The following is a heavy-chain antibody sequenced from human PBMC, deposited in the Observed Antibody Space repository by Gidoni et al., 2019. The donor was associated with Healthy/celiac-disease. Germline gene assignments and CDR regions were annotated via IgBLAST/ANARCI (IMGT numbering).Heavy chain of an antibody. V-gene: IGHV4-39*01. CDR2: IYYSGST. CDR1: GCSISSSSYY. Sequence: QLQLQESGPGLVKPSETLSLTCTVSGCSISSSSYYWGWIRPPPGKGLEWIGSIYYSGSTYYNPSLKSRVTISVDTSKNQFSLKLSSVTAADTAVYYCARHNYDSSIDYWAREPWSPSPQ. D-gene: IGHD3-22*01. J-gene: IGHJ4*02. CDR3: ARHNYDSSIDY.